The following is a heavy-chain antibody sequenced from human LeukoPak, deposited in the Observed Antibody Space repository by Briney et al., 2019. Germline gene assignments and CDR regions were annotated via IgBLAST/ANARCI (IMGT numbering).Heavy chain of an antibody. J-gene: IGHJ4*02. Sequence: ASVKVSCKASGYTFTGYYMHWVRQAPGQGLEWMGWINPNSGGTNYAQKFQGRVTITADESTSTAYMELSSLRSEDTAVYYCARDQHYGSGRLFDYWGQGTLVTVSS. CDR1: GYTFTGYY. D-gene: IGHD3-10*01. CDR2: INPNSGGT. CDR3: ARDQHYGSGRLFDY. V-gene: IGHV1-2*02.